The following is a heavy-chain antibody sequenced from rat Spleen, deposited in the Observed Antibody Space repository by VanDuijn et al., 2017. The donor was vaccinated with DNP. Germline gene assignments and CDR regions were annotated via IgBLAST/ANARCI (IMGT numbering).Heavy chain of an antibody. CDR3: STADYGSAYWYFDF. Sequence: EVQLVESGGGLVQPGRSMKLSCAASGFTFSSFPMAWVRQAPTKGLEWVATISTHGGSTYYRDSVKGRFTISRDNAKSTLYLQMNSLRSEDTATYYCSTADYGSAYWYFDFWGPGTMVTVSS. V-gene: IGHV5-46*01. J-gene: IGHJ1*01. D-gene: IGHD1-3*01. CDR1: GFTFSSFP. CDR2: ISTHGGST.